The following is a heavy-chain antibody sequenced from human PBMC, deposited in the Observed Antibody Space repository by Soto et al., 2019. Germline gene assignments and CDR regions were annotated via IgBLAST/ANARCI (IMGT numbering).Heavy chain of an antibody. CDR1: GGSISSGGYY. D-gene: IGHD2-15*01. J-gene: IGHJ3*02. CDR3: AGRLRAAFDI. Sequence: SETLSLTCTVSGGSISSGGYYWSWIRQHPGKGLEWIGYIYYSGSTYYNPSLKSRVTISVDTSKNQFSLKLSSVTAADTAVYYCAGRLRAAFDIWGQGTMVTVSS. V-gene: IGHV4-31*03. CDR2: IYYSGST.